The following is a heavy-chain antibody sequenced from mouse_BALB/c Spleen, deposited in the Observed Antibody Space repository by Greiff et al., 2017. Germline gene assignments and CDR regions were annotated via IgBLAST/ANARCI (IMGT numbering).Heavy chain of an antibody. V-gene: IGHV6-6*02. CDR2: IRLKSNNYAT. J-gene: IGHJ2*01. D-gene: IGHD4-1*02. Sequence: EVKLVESGGGLVQPGGSMKLSCVASGFTFSNYWMNWVRQSPEKGLEWVAEIRLKSNNYATHYAESVKGRFTISRDDSKSSVYLQMNNLRAEDTGIYYCTLQLALYFDYWGQGTTLTVSS. CDR1: GFTFSNYW. CDR3: TLQLALYFDY.